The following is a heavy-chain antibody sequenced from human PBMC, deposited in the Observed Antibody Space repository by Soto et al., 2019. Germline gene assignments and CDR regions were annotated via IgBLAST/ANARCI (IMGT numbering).Heavy chain of an antibody. Sequence: QVQLVQSGAEVKNPGASLKVSCKASGYRFTGYGLHWVRQAPGQGLQWMGWINPKSGASDYAQKFQGSVTMSREMATNTAYLELSALRSADTADHTAVYYCAKTNYGGDDYFQYGLGVWGQGTTVTVSS. CDR1: GYRFTGYG. CDR3: VYYCAKTNYGGDDYFQYGLGV. CDR2: INPKSGAS. J-gene: IGHJ6*02. D-gene: IGHD2-21*02. V-gene: IGHV1-2*02.